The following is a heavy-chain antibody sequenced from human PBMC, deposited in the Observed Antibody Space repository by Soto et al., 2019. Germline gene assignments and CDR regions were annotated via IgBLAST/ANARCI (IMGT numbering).Heavy chain of an antibody. Sequence: SETLSLTCTVSGGSISSGGYYWSWIRQHPGKGLEWIGYIYYSGSTYYNPSLKSRVTISVDTSKNQFSLKLSSVTAADTAVYYCARDYFDSSGSYGMDVWGQGTTVTVSS. CDR2: IYYSGST. V-gene: IGHV4-31*03. J-gene: IGHJ6*02. CDR3: ARDYFDSSGSYGMDV. D-gene: IGHD3-22*01. CDR1: GGSISSGGYY.